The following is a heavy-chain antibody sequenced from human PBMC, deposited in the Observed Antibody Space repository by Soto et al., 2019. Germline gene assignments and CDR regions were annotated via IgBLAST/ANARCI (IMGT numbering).Heavy chain of an antibody. CDR2: IYSGGST. J-gene: IGHJ6*02. Sequence: GGSLRLSCAASGFTVSSNYMSWVRQAPGKGLEWVSVIYSGGSTYYADSVKGRFTISRDNSKNTLYLQMNSLRAEDTAVYYCAREGWNTYGMDVWGQGTTVTVSS. D-gene: IGHD1-1*01. V-gene: IGHV3-53*01. CDR1: GFTVSSNY. CDR3: AREGWNTYGMDV.